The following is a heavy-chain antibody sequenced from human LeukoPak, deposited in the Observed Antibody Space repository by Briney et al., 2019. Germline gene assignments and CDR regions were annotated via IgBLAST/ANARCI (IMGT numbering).Heavy chain of an antibody. J-gene: IGHJ5*02. Sequence: SETLSLTCTVSGGSISSYYWSWIRQPAGKGLEWIGRIYTSGSTNYNPSLKSRVTISVDPSKNQFSLKLSSVTAADTAVYYCARHGGYYYGSGSYRSHWFDPWGQGTLVTVSS. CDR3: ARHGGYYYGSGSYRSHWFDP. CDR2: IYTSGST. D-gene: IGHD3-10*01. V-gene: IGHV4-4*07. CDR1: GGSISSYY.